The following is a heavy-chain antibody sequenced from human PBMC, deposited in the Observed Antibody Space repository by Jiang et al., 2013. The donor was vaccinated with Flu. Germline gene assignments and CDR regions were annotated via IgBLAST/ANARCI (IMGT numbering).Heavy chain of an antibody. CDR1: SGSTRSGSYY. CDR2: IYFTGTT. Sequence: GSGLVKPSGTLSLTCTVSSGSTRSGSYYWGWIRQPPGKGLEWIGSIYFTGTTHWNPSLKSRVTISIDTSKNQFSLKLNSVTAADTAVYYCARSYYDSSNFPTAFDYWGQGTLVTVSS. D-gene: IGHD3-22*01. J-gene: IGHJ4*02. V-gene: IGHV4-39*07. CDR3: ARSYYDSSNFPTAFDY.